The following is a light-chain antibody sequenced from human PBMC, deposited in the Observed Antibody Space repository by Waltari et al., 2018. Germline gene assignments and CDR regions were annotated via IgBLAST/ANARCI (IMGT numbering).Light chain of an antibody. CDR1: QGIRSW. V-gene: IGKV1-5*01. J-gene: IGKJ4*01. CDR2: HAS. CDR3: QQYSSFPLS. Sequence: DIQMTQSPPSVSASVGDTVTVTCRASQGIRSWLAWFQQKPGTAPKLLIYHASTLDGGVPSRFSGSASGTEFTLTISSLQAEDFGTYYCQQYSSFPLSFGAGTNVVLK.